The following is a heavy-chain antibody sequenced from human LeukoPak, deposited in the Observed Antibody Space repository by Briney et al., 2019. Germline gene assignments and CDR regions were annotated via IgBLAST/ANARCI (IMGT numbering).Heavy chain of an antibody. CDR1: GYSFTNYW. Sequence: GESLKISCKGAGYSFTNYWIGWVRQVPGKGLEWMGIIYPGDSDTRYSPSFEGQVTISADKSISTAFLQWGSLKASDTAMYYCARSWVAGYGTVLDYWGRGTLVIVSS. J-gene: IGHJ4*02. D-gene: IGHD6-19*01. V-gene: IGHV5-51*01. CDR3: ARSWVAGYGTVLDY. CDR2: IYPGDSDT.